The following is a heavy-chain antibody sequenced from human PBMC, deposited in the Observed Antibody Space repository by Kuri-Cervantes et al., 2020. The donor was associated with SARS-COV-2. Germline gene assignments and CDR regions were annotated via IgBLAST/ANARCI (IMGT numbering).Heavy chain of an antibody. CDR2: ISGSGGST. CDR1: GFTFSSYA. V-gene: IGHV3-23*01. J-gene: IGHJ6*02. D-gene: IGHD3-3*01. Sequence: GGSLRLSCAASGFTFSSYAMSWVRQAPGKGLEWVSAISGSGGSTYYADSVKGRFTISRDNAKNSLYLQMNSLRAEDTAVYYCARDRITIFGVVIKGYGMDVWGQGTTVTVSS. CDR3: ARDRITIFGVVIKGYGMDV.